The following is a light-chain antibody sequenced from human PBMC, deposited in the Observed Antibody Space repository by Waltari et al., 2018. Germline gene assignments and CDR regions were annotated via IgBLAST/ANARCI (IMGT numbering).Light chain of an antibody. CDR2: DDR. J-gene: IGLJ2*01. CDR3: QVWDTSNDHVV. V-gene: IGLV3-21*02. Sequence: SYVLTQSPSVSVAPGQTTRITCGGNNIGSKAVHWYQQKPGQAPVLVVYDDRYRPSGIPERFSGSNSGNTATLTISRVAAGDEADYYCQVWDTSNDHVVFGGGTKLTVL. CDR1: NIGSKA.